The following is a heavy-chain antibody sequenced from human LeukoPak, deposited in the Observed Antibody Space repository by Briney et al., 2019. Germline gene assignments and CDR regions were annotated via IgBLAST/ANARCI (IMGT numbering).Heavy chain of an antibody. D-gene: IGHD2-2*01. Sequence: GGSLRLSCAASGFTLSNYDMNRVRQAPGRGLEWVSSISTSSRYIYYKDSVRGRFTISRDDAKNSLYLEMNSLRAEDTAVYYCARADCSSSTCYLRRSWFDPWGQGTLVTVSS. CDR2: ISTSSRYI. V-gene: IGHV3-21*01. CDR3: ARADCSSSTCYLRRSWFDP. CDR1: GFTLSNYD. J-gene: IGHJ5*02.